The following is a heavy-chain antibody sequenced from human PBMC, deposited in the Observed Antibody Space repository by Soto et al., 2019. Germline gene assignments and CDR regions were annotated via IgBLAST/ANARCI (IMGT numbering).Heavy chain of an antibody. J-gene: IGHJ4*02. CDR1: GGTFSSYA. CDR2: IIPIFGTA. Sequence: SVKVSCKASGGTFSSYAIIWVRQAPGQGLEWMGGIIPIFGTANYAQKFQGRVTITADESTSTAYMELSSLRSEDTAVYYCARDPLPVEYSSSSTDYWGQGTLVTVSS. V-gene: IGHV1-69*13. D-gene: IGHD6-6*01. CDR3: ARDPLPVEYSSSSTDY.